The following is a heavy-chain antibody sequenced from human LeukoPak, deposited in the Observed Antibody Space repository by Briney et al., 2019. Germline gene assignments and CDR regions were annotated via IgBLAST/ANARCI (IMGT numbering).Heavy chain of an antibody. D-gene: IGHD6-19*01. CDR3: ARIAVAGTDDAFDI. CDR2: INPNSGGT. Sequence: GASVKVSCKASGYTFTGYYMHWVRQAPGQGLEWMGWINPNSGGTNYAQKFQGRVTMTRDTSISTAYMELSRLRSDDTAVYYCARIAVAGTDDAFDIWGRGTMVTVSS. CDR1: GYTFTGYY. V-gene: IGHV1-2*02. J-gene: IGHJ3*02.